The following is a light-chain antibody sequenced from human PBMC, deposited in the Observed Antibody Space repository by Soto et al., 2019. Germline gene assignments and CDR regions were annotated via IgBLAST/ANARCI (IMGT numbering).Light chain of an antibody. CDR1: QSVSSN. Sequence: EIVITQSPATMSVSPGERATLSCRASQSVSSNLAWYQQKPGQAPRLLIYGASTRATGIPARFSGSGSGTEFTLTISSLQSEDFAVYYCQQYNSCPLTF. V-gene: IGKV3-15*01. J-gene: IGKJ4*01. CDR3: QQYNSCPLT. CDR2: GAS.